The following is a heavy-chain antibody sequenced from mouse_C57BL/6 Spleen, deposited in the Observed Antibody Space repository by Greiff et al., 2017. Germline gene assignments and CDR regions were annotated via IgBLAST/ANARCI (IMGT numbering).Heavy chain of an antibody. CDR1: RFTFSSYA. D-gene: IGHD2-5*01. CDR2: ISDGGSYT. V-gene: IGHV5-4*01. CDR3: ARDGTIVTTHCYFDV. Sequence: EVQLQESGGGLVKPGGSLKLSCAASRFTFSSYAMSWVRQTPEKRLEWVATISDGGSYTYYPDNVKGRFTISRDNAKNNLYLQMSHLKSEDTAMYYCARDGTIVTTHCYFDVWGTGTTVTVSS. J-gene: IGHJ1*03.